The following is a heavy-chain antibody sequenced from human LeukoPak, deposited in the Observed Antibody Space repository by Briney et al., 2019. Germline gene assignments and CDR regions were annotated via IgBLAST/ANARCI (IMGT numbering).Heavy chain of an antibody. Sequence: GGSLRLSCAASGFTVNRDYMSWVRQSPGKGLEWVSVVYTDGRTFYADSVKGRFTISRDDSKNTGFLQMNSLRAEDTAIYFCTRGSPTVSAGYNWGRGTVVTVSS. V-gene: IGHV3-53*01. CDR1: GFTVNRDY. CDR2: VYTDGRT. CDR3: TRGSPTVSAGYN. J-gene: IGHJ4*02. D-gene: IGHD1-1*01.